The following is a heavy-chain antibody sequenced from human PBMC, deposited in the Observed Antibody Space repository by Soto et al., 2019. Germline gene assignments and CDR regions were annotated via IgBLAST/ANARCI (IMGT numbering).Heavy chain of an antibody. CDR2: VAANVTNR. Sequence: GGSLRLSCAASGITFTTYAMSWVRQAPGKGLEWVSTVAANVTNRHYADFVKGRFTISRDNSKNTLSLQMNSLRVEDTAIYYCAGDYLRLNTLNGNFYSFGMDVWGEGTAVTVSS. J-gene: IGHJ6*04. V-gene: IGHV3-23*01. CDR3: AGDYLRLNTLNGNFYSFGMDV. CDR1: GITFTTYA. D-gene: IGHD4-17*01.